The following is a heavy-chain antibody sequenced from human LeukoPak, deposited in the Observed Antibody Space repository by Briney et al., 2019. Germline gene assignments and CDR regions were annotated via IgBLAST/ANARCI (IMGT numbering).Heavy chain of an antibody. Sequence: SVKASCKASGFTFTISAVQWVRQARGQRVEWIGWIVVGSGNTNYAQKFQERVTITRDMSTSTVYMELSSLRSEDTAVYYCAAEGRPTVVTFRKGAVDLWGQGTMVTVSS. CDR2: IVVGSGNT. CDR3: AAEGRPTVVTFRKGAVDL. J-gene: IGHJ3*01. CDR1: GFTFTISA. D-gene: IGHD4-23*01. V-gene: IGHV1-58*01.